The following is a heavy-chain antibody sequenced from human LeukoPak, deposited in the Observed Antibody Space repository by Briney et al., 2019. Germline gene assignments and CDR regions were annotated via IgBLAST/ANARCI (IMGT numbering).Heavy chain of an antibody. V-gene: IGHV3-48*04. CDR1: GFTFSSYS. D-gene: IGHD6-13*01. J-gene: IGHJ4*02. CDR3: AGQLASQNFDY. CDR2: ISSSGSTI. Sequence: GGSLRLSCAASGFTFSSYSMSWVRQAPGKGLEWVSYISSSGSTIYYADSVKGRFTISRDNAKNSLYLQMNSLRAEDTAVYYCAGQLASQNFDYWGQGTLVTVSS.